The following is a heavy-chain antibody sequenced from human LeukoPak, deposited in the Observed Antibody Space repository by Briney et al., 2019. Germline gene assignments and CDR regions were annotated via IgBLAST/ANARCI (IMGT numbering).Heavy chain of an antibody. Sequence: PGGPLRLSCAASGVTFSSYAMSWVRQAPGKGLEWDSAISGSGGSTYYADSVKGRFTISRDNSKNTLYLQMNSLRAEDTAVYYCAKTGYSSGWWGDFQHWGQGTLVTVSS. CDR2: ISGSGGST. CDR1: GVTFSSYA. V-gene: IGHV3-23*01. CDR3: AKTGYSSGWWGDFQH. D-gene: IGHD6-19*01. J-gene: IGHJ1*01.